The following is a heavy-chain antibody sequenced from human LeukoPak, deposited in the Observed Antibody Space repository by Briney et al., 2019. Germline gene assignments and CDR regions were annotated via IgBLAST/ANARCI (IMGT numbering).Heavy chain of an antibody. V-gene: IGHV6-1*01. D-gene: IGHD2-2*01. J-gene: IGHJ3*02. CDR3: ARDLGIVVAPAAGVDAFDI. Sequence: SQTLSLTCGISGDSVSSNRAAWNWIRQSPSRGLEWLGRTYHRSKWYNDYAISVKSRITINPDTSKNQFSLQLNSVTPEDTAVYYCARDLGIVVAPAAGVDAFDIWGQGTVVTVPS. CDR2: TYHRSKWYN. CDR1: GDSVSSNRAA.